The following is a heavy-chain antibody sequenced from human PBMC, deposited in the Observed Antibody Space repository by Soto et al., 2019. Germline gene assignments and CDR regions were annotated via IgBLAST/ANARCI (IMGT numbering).Heavy chain of an antibody. J-gene: IGHJ6*02. Sequence: TSETLSLTCTVSGGSISSGGYYWSWIRQHPGKGQEWIGEIYHSGSTNYNPSLKSRVTISVDKSKNQFSLKLSSVTAADTAVYYCARVSGSYYYGMDVWGQGTTVTVSS. CDR2: IYHSGST. CDR1: GGSISSGGYY. V-gene: IGHV4-31*03. CDR3: ARVSGSYYYGMDV. D-gene: IGHD1-26*01.